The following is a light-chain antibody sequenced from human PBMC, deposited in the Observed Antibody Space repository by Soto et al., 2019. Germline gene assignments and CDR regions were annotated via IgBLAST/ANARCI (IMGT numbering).Light chain of an antibody. CDR2: DVS. Sequence: PGERATLSCRASQSVGSWLAWYQQKPGQPPRLLIYDVSNRATGIPARFGGSGSGTDFTLTISSLDPEDFAVYYCQQRHWPWTFGQGTTVEVK. J-gene: IGKJ1*01. CDR1: QSVGSW. CDR3: QQRHWPWT. V-gene: IGKV3-11*01.